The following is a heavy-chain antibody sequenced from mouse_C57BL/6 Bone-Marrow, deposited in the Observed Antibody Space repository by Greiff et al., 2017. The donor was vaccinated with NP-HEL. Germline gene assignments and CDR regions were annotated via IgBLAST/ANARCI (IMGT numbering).Heavy chain of an antibody. D-gene: IGHD1-1*01. Sequence: VQLQQPGAELVMPGASVKLSCKASGYTFTSYWMHWVKQRPGQGLEWLGEIDPSDSYTNYNQKFKGKSTLTVDKSSSTAYMQLSSLTSEDSAVYYCARKGYIYYYASYFDYWGQGTTLTVSS. V-gene: IGHV1-69*01. CDR2: IDPSDSYT. J-gene: IGHJ2*01. CDR1: GYTFTSYW. CDR3: ARKGYIYYYASYFDY.